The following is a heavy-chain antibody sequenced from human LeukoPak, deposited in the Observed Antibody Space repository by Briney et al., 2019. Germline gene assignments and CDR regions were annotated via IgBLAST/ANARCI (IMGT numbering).Heavy chain of an antibody. D-gene: IGHD3-16*01. V-gene: IGHV4-34*01. CDR2: INHSGST. CDR3: ASIRAGGGGGY. CDR1: GGSFSGYY. Sequence: SETLSLTCAVYGGSFSGYYWSWIRQPPGKGLEWIGEINHSGSTNYNPSLKSRVTISVDTSKNQFSLKLSSVIAADTAVYYCASIRAGGGGGYWGQGTLVTVSS. J-gene: IGHJ4*02.